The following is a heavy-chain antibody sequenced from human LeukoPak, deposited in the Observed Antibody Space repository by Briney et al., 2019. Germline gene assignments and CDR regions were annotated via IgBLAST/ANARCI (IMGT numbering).Heavy chain of an antibody. Sequence: PGGSLRLSCAASGFTFSSYAMSWVRQAPGKGLEWVSAISGSGGSTYYADSVKGRFTISRDNSKNTLYLQMNSLRAEDTAVYYCAKARRRIAVAGISPFDYWGQGTLVTVSS. CDR1: GFTFSSYA. CDR2: ISGSGGST. J-gene: IGHJ4*02. CDR3: AKARRRIAVAGISPFDY. D-gene: IGHD6-19*01. V-gene: IGHV3-23*01.